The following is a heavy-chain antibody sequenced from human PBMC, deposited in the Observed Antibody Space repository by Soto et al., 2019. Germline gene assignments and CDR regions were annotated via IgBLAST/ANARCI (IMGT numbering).Heavy chain of an antibody. D-gene: IGHD6-13*01. Sequence: QVQLVQSGAEEKKPGASVKVSCKASGYTFTSYAMHWVRQAPGQRLEWMGWINAGNGNTKYSQKFQGRVTITRDTSASTAYMELSSLRSEDTAVYYCARVPPLIAAAGTGWFDPWGQGTLVTVSS. J-gene: IGHJ5*02. CDR2: INAGNGNT. CDR1: GYTFTSYA. V-gene: IGHV1-3*05. CDR3: ARVPPLIAAAGTGWFDP.